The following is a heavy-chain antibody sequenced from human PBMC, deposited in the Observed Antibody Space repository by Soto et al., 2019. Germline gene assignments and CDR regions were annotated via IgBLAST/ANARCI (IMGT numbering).Heavy chain of an antibody. CDR1: GYTLTELS. D-gene: IGHD3-9*01. Sequence: GASVKVSCKVSGYTLTELSMHWVRQAPGKGLEWMGGFDPEDGETIYAQKFQGRVTMTEDTSTDTAYMELGSLRSEDTAVYYCATAGGWYFDWLFAHGMDVWGQGTTVTVSS. V-gene: IGHV1-24*01. CDR2: FDPEDGET. CDR3: ATAGGWYFDWLFAHGMDV. J-gene: IGHJ6*02.